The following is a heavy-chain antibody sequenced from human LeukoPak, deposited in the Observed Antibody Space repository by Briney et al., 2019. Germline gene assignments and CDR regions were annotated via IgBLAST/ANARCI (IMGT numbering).Heavy chain of an antibody. D-gene: IGHD1-26*01. Sequence: SETLSLTCTVSGYSISTNYYWAWIRQSPGTGLEWIGSVYHNGETYYNPSLKSRVIISVDTSKNEFSLRLTSVTAADTAVFYCVTPRSWELSDMAVWGKGTTGIVSS. CDR2: VYHNGET. V-gene: IGHV4-38-2*02. J-gene: IGHJ6*03. CDR3: VTPRSWELSDMAV. CDR1: GYSISTNYY.